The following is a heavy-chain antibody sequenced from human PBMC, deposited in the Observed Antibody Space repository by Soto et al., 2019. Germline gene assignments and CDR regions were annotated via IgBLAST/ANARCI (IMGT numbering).Heavy chain of an antibody. J-gene: IGHJ5*02. Sequence: TLSLTCAVSGGSISSGNSYSWSWIRQPPGKGLEWIGSISHTGSTSYNPSLKGRVTMSVDKSKNQISLKLSSVTAADMAVYYCARAVAPYFGTWFDPWGQGTLVTVSS. V-gene: IGHV4-30-2*01. D-gene: IGHD3-10*01. CDR3: ARAVAPYFGTWFDP. CDR2: ISHTGST. CDR1: GGSISSGNSYS.